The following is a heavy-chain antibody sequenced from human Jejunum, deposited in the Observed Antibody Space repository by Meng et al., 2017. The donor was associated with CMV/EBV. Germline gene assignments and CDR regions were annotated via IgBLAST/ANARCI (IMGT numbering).Heavy chain of an antibody. CDR3: ARDSAILAGTYFDY. CDR1: GLTFSDYY. Sequence: ASGLTFSDYYRRWLRQAPGQGLEWMAWINLDSGATNYPQRFQGRVTLTRDSSITTAYMDLSRLTADDTAVYYCARDSAILAGTYFDYWGQGSLVTVSS. V-gene: IGHV1-2*02. CDR2: INLDSGAT. J-gene: IGHJ4*02. D-gene: IGHD6-19*01.